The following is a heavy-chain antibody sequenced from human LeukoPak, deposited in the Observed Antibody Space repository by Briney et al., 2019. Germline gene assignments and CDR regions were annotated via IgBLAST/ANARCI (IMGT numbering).Heavy chain of an antibody. CDR2: FHPEDGEA. CDR1: GYTLTEVS. V-gene: IGHV1-24*01. CDR3: STGSFHFDQ. Sequence: ASVKVSCKVSGYTLTEVSMHWVRQAPGKGLEWMAGFHPEDGEAIYAQRLQGRVTLTEDTSSDTAYMELSSLRSEDTAVYYCSTGSFHFDQWGQGTLDTVSS. D-gene: IGHD3-3*02. J-gene: IGHJ4*02.